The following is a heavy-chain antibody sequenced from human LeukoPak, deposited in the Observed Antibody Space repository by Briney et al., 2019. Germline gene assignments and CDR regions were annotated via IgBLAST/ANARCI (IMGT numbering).Heavy chain of an antibody. D-gene: IGHD2-21*01. CDR1: GSIFSDYY. J-gene: IGHJ4*02. CDR2: ISRRSGAT. Sequence: ASVKVSCKASGSIFSDYYMHWVPQVPGRGFEWMGWISRRSGATKIAPKFQGRVTLTRDISISTAYVELTNLASDDTAVYYCVSWAGGNSDVASFDFWGQGTLVLVSS. V-gene: IGHV1-2*02. CDR3: VSWAGGNSDVASFDF.